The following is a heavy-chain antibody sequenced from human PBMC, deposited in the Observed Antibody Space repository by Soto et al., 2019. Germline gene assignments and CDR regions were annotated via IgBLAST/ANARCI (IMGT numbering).Heavy chain of an antibody. J-gene: IGHJ4*02. V-gene: IGHV4-59*01. CDR2: IYYSGST. D-gene: IGHD1-26*01. Sequence: PSETLSLTCTVSGGSISYYYWSWIRQPPGKGLEWIGYIYYSGSTNYNPSLKSRVTISVDTSKNQFSLKLSSVTAADTAVYYCARLGTPTGALHYWGQGTLVTVS. CDR1: GGSISYYY. CDR3: ARLGTPTGALHY.